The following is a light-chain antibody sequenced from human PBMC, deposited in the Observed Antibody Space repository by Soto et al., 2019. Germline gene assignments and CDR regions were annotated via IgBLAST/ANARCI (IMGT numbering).Light chain of an antibody. Sequence: DIQMTQSPSSLSASVGDRVTITCRASQSISSYLNWYQQKPGKAPKLLIYAASSLQIGVPSRFSGSGSGTDFTLTISSLQPEDFATYYCQQSYSTPRAFCQGTKVEIK. CDR2: AAS. V-gene: IGKV1-39*01. J-gene: IGKJ1*01. CDR3: QQSYSTPRA. CDR1: QSISSY.